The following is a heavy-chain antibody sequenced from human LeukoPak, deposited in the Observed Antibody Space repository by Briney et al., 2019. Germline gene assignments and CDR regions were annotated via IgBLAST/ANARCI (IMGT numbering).Heavy chain of an antibody. CDR2: ISGSGGST. Sequence: GGSLRLSCAASGFTFSSYAMSWVRQAPGKGLEWVSAISGSGGSTYYADSVKGRFTISRDNSKNTLYLQTNSLRAEDTAVYYCAKDGKIRNWNYYQAKPVYWGQGTLVTVSS. CDR3: AKDGKIRNWNYYQAKPVY. V-gene: IGHV3-23*01. J-gene: IGHJ4*02. CDR1: GFTFSSYA. D-gene: IGHD1-7*01.